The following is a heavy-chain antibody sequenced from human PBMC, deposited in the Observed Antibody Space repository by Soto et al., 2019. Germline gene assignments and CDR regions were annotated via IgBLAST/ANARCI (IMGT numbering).Heavy chain of an antibody. CDR3: ARTYYYESSGYSAPFDP. J-gene: IGHJ5*02. CDR2: IDPSDSYT. V-gene: IGHV5-10-1*01. CDR1: GYSFTNYW. D-gene: IGHD3-22*01. Sequence: LKISWKGSGYSFTNYWINWVRQMPGKGLEWMGRIDPSDSYTNYSPSFQGHVTISADNSLSTAYLQWSSLKASDTAMYYCARTYYYESSGYSAPFDPWGRGTLVTVSS.